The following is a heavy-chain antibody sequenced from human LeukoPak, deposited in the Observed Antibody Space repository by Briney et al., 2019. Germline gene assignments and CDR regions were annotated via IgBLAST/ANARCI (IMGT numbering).Heavy chain of an antibody. CDR1: GFTFSSYG. D-gene: IGHD6-6*01. CDR2: IRYDGSNK. V-gene: IGHV3-30*02. J-gene: IGHJ5*02. CDR3: ANGFRAARLPPVDP. Sequence: GGSLRLSCAASGFTFSSYGMHWVRQAPGKGLEWVAYIRYDGSNKYYADSVKGRFTISRDNSKNTLYLQMNSLRAEDMAVYYCANGFRAARLPPVDPWGQGTLVTVSS.